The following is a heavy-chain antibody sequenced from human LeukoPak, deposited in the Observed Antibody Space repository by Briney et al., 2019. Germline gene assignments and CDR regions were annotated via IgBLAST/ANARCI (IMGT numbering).Heavy chain of an antibody. CDR1: GGSLTSSSYY. J-gene: IGHJ4*02. CDR3: ASRSSIWSGYQDTLYYFDS. CDR2: IYFSGIT. D-gene: IGHD3-3*01. Sequence: SEALSLTCTVSGGSLTSSSYYWGWIRQPPGKGLEWIGNIYFSGITYYTPSLKSRVTISVDTSKNQFSLKLSSVTAADTAVYYCASRSSIWSGYQDTLYYFDSWGQGTLVTVSS. V-gene: IGHV4-39*07.